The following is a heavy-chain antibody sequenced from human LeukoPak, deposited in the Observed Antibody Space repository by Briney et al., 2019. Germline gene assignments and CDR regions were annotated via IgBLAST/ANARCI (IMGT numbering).Heavy chain of an antibody. J-gene: IGHJ4*02. CDR3: VGGYGWWPVY. D-gene: IGHD6-19*01. CDR2: IKQDGREK. CDR1: GSTLSEFW. V-gene: IGHV3-7*04. Sequence: GGSLRLSCAASGSTLSEFWMNWVRQAPGKGLERVANIKQDGREKNYVDSVKGRFTISRDNAKNSAYLQMNNLRVDDTAVYYCVGGYGWWPVYSGQGKLCTVSS.